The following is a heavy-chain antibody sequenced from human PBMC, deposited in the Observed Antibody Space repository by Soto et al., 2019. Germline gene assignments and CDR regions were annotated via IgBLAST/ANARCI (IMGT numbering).Heavy chain of an antibody. Sequence: QAGGSLRLSCAASGFTFSSYGMHWVRQAPGKGLEWVAVISYDGSNKYYADSVKGRFTISRDNSKNTLYLQMNSLRAEDTAVYYCAKVFCSSTSCYTGIGPYWGQGTLVTVSS. D-gene: IGHD2-2*02. J-gene: IGHJ4*02. V-gene: IGHV3-30*18. CDR2: ISYDGSNK. CDR1: GFTFSSYG. CDR3: AKVFCSSTSCYTGIGPY.